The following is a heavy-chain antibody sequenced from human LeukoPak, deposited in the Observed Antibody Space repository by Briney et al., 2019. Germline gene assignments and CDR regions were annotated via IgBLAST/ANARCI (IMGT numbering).Heavy chain of an antibody. CDR3: ASSSGWFSGAFDI. CDR1: GGTFSSYA. CDR2: IIPIFGTA. V-gene: IGHV1-69*13. Sequence: SVKVSCKASGGTFSSYAISWVRQAPGQGLEWMGGIIPIFGTANYAQKFQGRVTITADESTSTAYMELSSLRSEDTAVYYCASSSGWFSGAFDIWGQGTMVTVSS. D-gene: IGHD6-19*01. J-gene: IGHJ3*02.